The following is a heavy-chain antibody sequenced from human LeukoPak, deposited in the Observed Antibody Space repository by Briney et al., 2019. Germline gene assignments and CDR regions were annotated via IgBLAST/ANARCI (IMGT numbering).Heavy chain of an antibody. V-gene: IGHV3-30-3*01. CDR2: ISYDGSNK. CDR3: ARDGWEPHDVIDI. D-gene: IGHD1-26*01. Sequence: PGRSLRLSCAASGFTFSSYAMHWVRQAPGKGLEGVAVISYDGSNKYYADSVKGRFTISRDNSKNTLYLQMNSLRAEDTAVYYCARDGWEPHDVIDIWGQGTMVTVSS. CDR1: GFTFSSYA. J-gene: IGHJ3*02.